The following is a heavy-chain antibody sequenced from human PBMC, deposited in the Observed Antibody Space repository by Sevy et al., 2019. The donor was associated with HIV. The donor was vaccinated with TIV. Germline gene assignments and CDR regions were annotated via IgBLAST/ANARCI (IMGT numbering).Heavy chain of an antibody. D-gene: IGHD2-21*02. V-gene: IGHV1-69*13. Sequence: ASVKVSCKASGGTFGSSGIIWVRQAPGEGLEWMGGIIPIFGTTDYVQGFHGRVTITADESTSTVYMERRSLKSEDTAVYFCARRMMTPMHAFDVWGQGTMVTVSS. J-gene: IGHJ3*01. CDR2: IIPIFGTT. CDR1: GGTFGSSG. CDR3: ARRMMTPMHAFDV.